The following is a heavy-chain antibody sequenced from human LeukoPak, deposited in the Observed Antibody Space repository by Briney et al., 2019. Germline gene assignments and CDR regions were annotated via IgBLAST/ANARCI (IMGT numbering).Heavy chain of an antibody. J-gene: IGHJ4*02. D-gene: IGHD6-19*01. CDR1: GFTFSSYS. Sequence: GGSLRLSCAASGFTFSSYSMNWVRQAPGKGLEWVSSISSSSSYIYYADSVKGRFTISRANAKNSLYLQMNSLRAEDTAVYYCARVLYSSGWYEYDYWGQGTLVTVSS. CDR3: ARVLYSSGWYEYDY. V-gene: IGHV3-21*01. CDR2: ISSSSSYI.